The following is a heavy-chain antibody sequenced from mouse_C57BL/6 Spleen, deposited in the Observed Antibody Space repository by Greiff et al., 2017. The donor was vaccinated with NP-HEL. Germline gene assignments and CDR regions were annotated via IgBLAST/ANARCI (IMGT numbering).Heavy chain of an antibody. V-gene: IGHV5-9-1*02. Sequence: EVKLVESGEGLVKPGGSLKLSCAASGFTFSSYAMPWVRQTPEKRLEWVAYISSGGDYIYYADTVKGRFTISRANYRNTLYLQMSSLKSEDTAMYYCTREGTRTGTWGDYWGQGTTLTVSS. CDR1: GFTFSSYA. CDR3: TREGTRTGTWGDY. CDR2: ISSGGDYI. D-gene: IGHD4-1*01. J-gene: IGHJ2*01.